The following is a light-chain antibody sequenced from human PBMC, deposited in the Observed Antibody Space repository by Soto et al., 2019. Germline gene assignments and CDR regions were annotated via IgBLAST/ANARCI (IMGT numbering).Light chain of an antibody. Sequence: EIVLTQSPGTLSLSRGERATLSCSASQSVSSYLAWYQQKPGQAPRLLIYDASNRATGIPARFSGSGSGTDFTLTISSLEPEDFAVYYCQQRSNWPRLTFGGGTKVDIK. CDR2: DAS. V-gene: IGKV3-11*01. CDR1: QSVSSY. J-gene: IGKJ4*01. CDR3: QQRSNWPRLT.